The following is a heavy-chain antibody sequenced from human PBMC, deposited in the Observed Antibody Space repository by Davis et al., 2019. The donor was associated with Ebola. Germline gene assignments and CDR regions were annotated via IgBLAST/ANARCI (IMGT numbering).Heavy chain of an antibody. CDR1: GGSISSSSYY. D-gene: IGHD6-19*01. J-gene: IGHJ6*04. Sequence: PSETLSLTCTVSGGSISSSSYYWGWIRQPPGKGLEWIGSIYYSGSTYYNPSLKSRVTISVDTSKNQFSLKLSSVTAADTAVYYCAQTAGTYYYGMDVWGKGTTVTVSS. CDR2: IYYSGST. CDR3: AQTAGTYYYGMDV. V-gene: IGHV4-39*01.